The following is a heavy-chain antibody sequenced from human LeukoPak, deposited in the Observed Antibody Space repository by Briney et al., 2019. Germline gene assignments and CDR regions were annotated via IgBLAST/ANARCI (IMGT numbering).Heavy chain of an antibody. V-gene: IGHV3-30*02. CDR3: ANDRSGGYYDSSGLDY. D-gene: IGHD3-22*01. CDR1: GFTFSSYG. J-gene: IGHJ4*02. CDR2: IRYDGSNK. Sequence: GGSLRLSCAASGFTFSSYGMHWVRQAPGKGLEWVAFIRYDGSNKYYADSVKGRFTISRDNSKNTLYLQMNSLRAEDTAVYYCANDRSGGYYDSSGLDYWGQGTLVTVSS.